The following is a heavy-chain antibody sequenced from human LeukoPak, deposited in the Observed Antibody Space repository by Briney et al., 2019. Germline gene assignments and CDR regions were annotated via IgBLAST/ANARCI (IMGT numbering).Heavy chain of an antibody. D-gene: IGHD3-22*01. Sequence: GGSLRLSCAGSGFTFSRYAMHWVRQAPGKGLEYVSAISSNGGSTYYADSVKGRFTISRDNSKNTLYLQMNSLRADDTAVYYCVKDDISGSGSYVVDWFDPWGQGTLVTVSS. J-gene: IGHJ5*02. V-gene: IGHV3-64*04. CDR2: ISSNGGST. CDR3: VKDDISGSGSYVVDWFDP. CDR1: GFTFSRYA.